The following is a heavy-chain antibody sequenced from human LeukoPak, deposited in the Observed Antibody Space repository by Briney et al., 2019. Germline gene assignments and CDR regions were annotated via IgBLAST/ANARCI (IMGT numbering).Heavy chain of an antibody. CDR3: ARDGPPPMVRGASERAWFDP. D-gene: IGHD3-10*01. CDR2: IYYSGST. J-gene: IGHJ5*02. CDR1: GGSISSSSYY. Sequence: SETLSLTCTVSGGSISSSSYYWGWIRQPPGKGLEWIGSIYYSGSTYYNPSLKSRVTISVDTSKNQFSLKLSSVTAADTAVYYCARDGPPPMVRGASERAWFDPWGQGTLVTVSS. V-gene: IGHV4-39*07.